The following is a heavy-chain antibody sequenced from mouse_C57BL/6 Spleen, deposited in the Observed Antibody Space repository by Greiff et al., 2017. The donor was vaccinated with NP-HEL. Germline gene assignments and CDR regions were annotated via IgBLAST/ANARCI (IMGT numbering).Heavy chain of an antibody. V-gene: IGHV1-55*01. Sequence: QVQLKQPGAELVKPGASVKMSCKASGYTFTSYWITWVKQRPGQGLEWIGDIYPGSGSTNYNGKFKGKATLTADKSSSTAYMQLSSLTSEDSAVYFCAREDYGSSPPYAMDYWGQGTSVTVSS. CDR3: AREDYGSSPPYAMDY. CDR1: GYTFTSYW. D-gene: IGHD1-1*01. CDR2: IYPGSGST. J-gene: IGHJ4*01.